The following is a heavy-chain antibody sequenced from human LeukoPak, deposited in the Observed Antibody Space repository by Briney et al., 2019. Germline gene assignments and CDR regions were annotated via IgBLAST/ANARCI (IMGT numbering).Heavy chain of an antibody. J-gene: IGHJ4*02. CDR1: GDSLSGSSYY. CDR2: IFHSGDA. Sequence: QTSETLSLTCTLSGDSLSGSSYYWGWIRQSPGKGLEWIASIFHSGDAYYNPSLENRVTISVDTSKNQFSLKMRSVTAADTALYFCARHPLHGDYFSRGKDYWGPGTRVTVSS. V-gene: IGHV4-39*01. CDR3: ARHPLHGDYFSRGKDY. D-gene: IGHD2-21*02.